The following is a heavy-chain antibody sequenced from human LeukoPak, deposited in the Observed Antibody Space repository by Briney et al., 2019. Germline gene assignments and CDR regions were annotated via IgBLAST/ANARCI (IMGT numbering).Heavy chain of an antibody. CDR1: GYTFTSYD. Sequence: GASVKVSCKASGYTFTSYDINWVRQATGQGLEWMGWMNPNSGNTGYAQKFQGRVTITADKSTSTAYMELSSLRSEDTAVYYCASLIAAAGTHSDYWGQGTLVTVSS. V-gene: IGHV1-8*01. J-gene: IGHJ4*02. CDR2: MNPNSGNT. D-gene: IGHD6-13*01. CDR3: ASLIAAAGTHSDY.